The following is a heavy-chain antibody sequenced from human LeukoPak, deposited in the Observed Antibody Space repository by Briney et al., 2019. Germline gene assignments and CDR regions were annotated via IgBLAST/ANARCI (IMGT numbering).Heavy chain of an antibody. CDR3: ARESQFVPWFDP. Sequence: GGSLRLSCAASGFTFSSYSMNWVRQAPGKGLEWVSYISSSSSTIYYADSVKGRFTISRDNAKDSLYLQMNSLRDEDTAVYYCARESQFVPWFDPWGQGTLVTVSS. J-gene: IGHJ5*02. CDR1: GFTFSSYS. D-gene: IGHD3-16*01. V-gene: IGHV3-48*02. CDR2: ISSSSSTI.